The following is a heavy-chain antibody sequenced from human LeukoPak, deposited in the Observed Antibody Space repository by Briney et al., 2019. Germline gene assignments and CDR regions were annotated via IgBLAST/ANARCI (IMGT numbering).Heavy chain of an antibody. D-gene: IGHD3-10*01. CDR3: ARDMGYYRMDV. CDR1: GYSISSGYH. J-gene: IGHJ6*04. Sequence: KPSETLSLTCAVSGYSISSGYHWAWIRQPPGKGPELIGSIYYRGIAYYNPSLRSRVTISLDTSKNQFSLKLSSVTAADTAVYYCARDMGYYRMDVWGKGTTVIVSS. V-gene: IGHV4-38-2*02. CDR2: IYYRGIA.